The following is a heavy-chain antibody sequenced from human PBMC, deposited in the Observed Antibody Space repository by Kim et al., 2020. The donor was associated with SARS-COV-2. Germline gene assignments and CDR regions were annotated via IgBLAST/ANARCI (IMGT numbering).Heavy chain of an antibody. J-gene: IGHJ6*02. V-gene: IGHV3-74*01. Sequence: STKTYADSVKGRFTISRDSATHTLYLQMNSLRAEDTAVYYCEGYYFGMDVWGQGTTVTVSS. CDR2: STK. CDR3: EGYYFGMDV.